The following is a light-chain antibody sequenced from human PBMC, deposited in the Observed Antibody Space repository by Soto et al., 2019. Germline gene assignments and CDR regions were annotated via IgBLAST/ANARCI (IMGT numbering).Light chain of an antibody. Sequence: DIHMTQSPSTLSASLGDRVTITFRASQDINNWLAWYQQKPGNAPKFLIYDASTLESGVPSRFSGGGSGTEFTLTISSLQPDDSATYYCQQYYSRRTFGQGTKVDI. J-gene: IGKJ1*01. CDR2: DAS. CDR3: QQYYSRRT. CDR1: QDINNW. V-gene: IGKV1-5*01.